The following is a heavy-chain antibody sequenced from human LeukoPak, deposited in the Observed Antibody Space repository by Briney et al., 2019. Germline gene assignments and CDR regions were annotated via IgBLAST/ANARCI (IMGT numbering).Heavy chain of an antibody. J-gene: IGHJ6*03. CDR2: INHSGST. V-gene: IGHV4-34*01. CDR1: GGSFSGYY. CDR3: ARGRLPDFGVVIAPYYYYYYMGV. Sequence: PPETLSLTCAVYGGSFSGYYWSWIRQPPGKGLEWIGEINHSGSTNYNPSLKSRVTISVDTSKNQFSLKLSSVTAADTAVYYCARGRLPDFGVVIAPYYYYYYMGVWGKGTTVTVSS. D-gene: IGHD3-3*01.